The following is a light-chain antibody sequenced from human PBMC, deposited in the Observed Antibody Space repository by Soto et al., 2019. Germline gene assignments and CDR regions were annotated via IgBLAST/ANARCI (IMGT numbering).Light chain of an antibody. J-gene: IGKJ1*01. Sequence: LSGSVGDRVTITCRASQTISSWLAWYQQKPGKAPKLLIYKASTLKSGVPSRFSGSGSGTEFTLTISSLQPDDFATYYCQHYNSHSEAFGQGTKV. CDR3: QHYNSHSEA. CDR1: QTISSW. CDR2: KAS. V-gene: IGKV1-5*03.